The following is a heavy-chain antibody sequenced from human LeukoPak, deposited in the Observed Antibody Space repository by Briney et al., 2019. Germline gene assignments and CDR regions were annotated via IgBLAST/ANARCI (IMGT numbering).Heavy chain of an antibody. Sequence: QSGGSLRLSCAASGFTFSSYWMNWVRQAPGKGLEWVANIKQDGSEKNYVGSVKGRFTISRDNAKNSLYLQMNSLRAEDTALYYCAKTLVPSGIYHEDFFDYWGQGTLVTVSS. CDR3: AKTLVPSGIYHEDFFDY. D-gene: IGHD1-26*01. CDR2: IKQDGSEK. J-gene: IGHJ4*02. V-gene: IGHV3-7*03. CDR1: GFTFSSYW.